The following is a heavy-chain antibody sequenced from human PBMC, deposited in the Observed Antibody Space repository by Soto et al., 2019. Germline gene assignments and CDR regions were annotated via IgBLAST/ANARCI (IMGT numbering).Heavy chain of an antibody. Sequence: EVQLVESGGGLVQPGRSLRLSCAASGFTFDDYAMHWVRQAPGKGLEWVSGISWNSGSIGYADSVKGRFTISRDNAKNSLYLQMNSLRAEDTALYYCAKGRQLVTEGGGYWGQGTLVTVSS. CDR3: AKGRQLVTEGGGY. CDR1: GFTFDDYA. D-gene: IGHD6-13*01. V-gene: IGHV3-9*01. CDR2: ISWNSGSI. J-gene: IGHJ4*02.